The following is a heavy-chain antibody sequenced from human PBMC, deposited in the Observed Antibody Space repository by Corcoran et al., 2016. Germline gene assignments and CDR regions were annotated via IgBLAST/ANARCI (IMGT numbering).Heavy chain of an antibody. CDR2: ISWNSGSI. D-gene: IGHD3-10*01. CDR1: GFTFDDYA. CDR3: AKGRYYGSGLGY. J-gene: IGHJ4*02. Sequence: EVQLVESGGGLVQPGRSLRLSCAASGFTFDDYAMHWVRQAPGKGLEWVSGISWNSGSIGYADSVKGRFTISRDNAKNSLYLQMNSLRAEDTAFYYCAKGRYYGSGLGYWGQGTLVTVSS. V-gene: IGHV3-9*01.